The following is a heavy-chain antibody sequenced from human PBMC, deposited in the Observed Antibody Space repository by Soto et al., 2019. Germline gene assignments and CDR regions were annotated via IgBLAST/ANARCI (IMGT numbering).Heavy chain of an antibody. CDR1: GFTFSSYA. D-gene: IGHD6-19*01. CDR3: AKYSSAPGGFDP. CDR2: ISGSGGST. J-gene: IGHJ5*02. V-gene: IGHV3-23*01. Sequence: VGSLRLSCAASGFTFSSYAMSWVRQAPGKGLEWVSAISGSGGSTYYADSVKGRFTISRDNSKNTLYLQMNSPRAEDTAVYYCAKYSSAPGGFDPWGQGTLVTVSS.